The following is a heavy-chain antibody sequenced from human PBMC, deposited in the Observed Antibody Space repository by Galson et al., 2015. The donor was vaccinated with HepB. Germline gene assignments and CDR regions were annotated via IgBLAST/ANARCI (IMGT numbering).Heavy chain of an antibody. CDR1: GGSISSSNYF. CDR3: ARPILTGRPSAWFDT. CDR2: TDYTGSP. J-gene: IGHJ5*02. Sequence: ATLFLPCPVSGGSISSSNYFWAWIRLPPGKGPEWIGSTDYTGSPRYNPSLESRVTLSVDTSNNKFSLRLTSVTAADTAVYYCARPILTGRPSAWFDTWGQGTLVTVSS. V-gene: IGHV4-39*01. D-gene: IGHD3-9*01.